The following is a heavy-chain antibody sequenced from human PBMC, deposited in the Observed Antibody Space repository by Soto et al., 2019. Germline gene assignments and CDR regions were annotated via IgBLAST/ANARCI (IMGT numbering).Heavy chain of an antibody. J-gene: IGHJ4*02. V-gene: IGHV4-30-4*01. CDR2: IYYSGST. D-gene: IGHD4-17*01. CDR3: ARVGSYGGKSIN. Sequence: RSLTCTVSGGSISSGDYYWSWIRQPPGKGLEWIGYIYYSGSTYYNPSLKSRVTISVDTSKNQFSLKLSSVTAADTAVYYCARVGSYGGKSINWGQGTILTVYS. CDR1: GGSISSGDYY.